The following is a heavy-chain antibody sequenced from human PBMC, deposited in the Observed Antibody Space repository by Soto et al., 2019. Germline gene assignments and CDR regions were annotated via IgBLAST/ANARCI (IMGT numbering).Heavy chain of an antibody. CDR2: IYPGDSDT. J-gene: IGHJ4*02. CDR1: GYNFASYW. CDR3: ALNSYDSSGYYYLDH. V-gene: IGHV5-51*03. D-gene: IGHD3-22*01. Sequence: EVQLVQSGAEVKKPGESLKISCKGSGYNFASYWIGWVRQMPGKGLEWMGIIYPGDSDTTYSPSFQGQVTISADKSITTAYLQWSSPKASDTAMYYCALNSYDSSGYYYLDHWGQGTLVTVSS.